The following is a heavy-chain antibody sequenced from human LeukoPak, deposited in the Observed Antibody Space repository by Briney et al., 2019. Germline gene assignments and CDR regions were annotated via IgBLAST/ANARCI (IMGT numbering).Heavy chain of an antibody. D-gene: IGHD3-9*01. CDR1: GYTLTSYD. J-gene: IGHJ4*02. Sequence: ASVKVSCKASGYTLTSYDINWVRQATGQGLESMGWMNPNSGNTGYARKFQGRVTMTRNTSISTAYMELSSLRSEDTAVYYCARGVRYFDWLSSPYFDYWGQGTLVTVSS. CDR3: ARGVRYFDWLSSPYFDY. V-gene: IGHV1-8*01. CDR2: MNPNSGNT.